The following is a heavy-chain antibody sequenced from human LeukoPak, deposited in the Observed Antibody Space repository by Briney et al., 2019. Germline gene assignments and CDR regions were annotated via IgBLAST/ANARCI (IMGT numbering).Heavy chain of an antibody. CDR3: ARHSYYYDTSGYYYSFDN. J-gene: IGHJ4*02. CDR2: THYSGNT. D-gene: IGHD3-22*01. V-gene: IGHV4-39*01. CDR1: GGSISSNNYH. Sequence: NPSETLSLTCTVSGGSISSNNYHWGWIRQPPGKGLEWIASTHYSGNTHYNPPLKRRVTISVDTSKNQFSLKLGSVTAADTAVYYCARHSYYYDTSGYYYSFDNWGQGTLVTVSS.